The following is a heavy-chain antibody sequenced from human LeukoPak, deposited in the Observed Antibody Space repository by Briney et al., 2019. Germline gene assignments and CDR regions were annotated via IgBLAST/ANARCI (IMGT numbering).Heavy chain of an antibody. Sequence: PSETLSLTCAVYGGSFSGYYWTWIRQPPGKGLEWIGEINHSGSTNYNRSLKNRVSISVDTSKNQFSLKLSSVTAADTAVYYCARRARIAVYNYFDYWGQGTLVTVSS. J-gene: IGHJ4*02. CDR1: GGSFSGYY. V-gene: IGHV4-34*01. CDR3: ARRARIAVYNYFDY. D-gene: IGHD6-19*01. CDR2: INHSGST.